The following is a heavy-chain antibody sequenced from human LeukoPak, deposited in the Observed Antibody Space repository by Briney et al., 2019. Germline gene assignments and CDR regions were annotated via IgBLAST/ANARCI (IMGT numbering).Heavy chain of an antibody. Sequence: GGSLRLSCAASGFTFSSYGMCWVRQAPGKGLEWVAVISYDGSNKYYADSVKGRFTISRDNSKNTLYLQMNSLRAEDTAVYYCAKDGGYMALGWFDPWGQGTLVTVSS. J-gene: IGHJ5*02. CDR3: AKDGGYMALGWFDP. V-gene: IGHV3-30*18. CDR1: GFTFSSYG. CDR2: ISYDGSNK. D-gene: IGHD3-22*01.